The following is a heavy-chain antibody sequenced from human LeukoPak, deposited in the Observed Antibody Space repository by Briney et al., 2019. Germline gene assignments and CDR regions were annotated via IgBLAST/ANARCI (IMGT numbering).Heavy chain of an antibody. CDR2: IYHSGST. Sequence: PSQTLSLTCAVSVGSISSGDYSWSWIRQPQGKGLKWIGYIYHSGSTYYNPSLRSRVTISVDMSKNQFSLKLSSVTAADTAVYYCARGSSSSPTVFDYWGQGTLVTVSS. CDR3: ARGSSSSPTVFDY. V-gene: IGHV4-30-2*01. J-gene: IGHJ4*02. D-gene: IGHD6-6*01. CDR1: VGSISSGDYS.